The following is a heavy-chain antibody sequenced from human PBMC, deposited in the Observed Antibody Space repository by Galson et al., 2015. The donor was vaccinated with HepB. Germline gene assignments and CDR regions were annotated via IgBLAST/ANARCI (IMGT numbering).Heavy chain of an antibody. CDR1: GDTFSSYA. J-gene: IGHJ4*02. D-gene: IGHD2-2*01. CDR3: ARGSRDLGYCSSTSCIFFDY. V-gene: IGHV1-69*13. Sequence: SVKVSCKASGDTFSSYAISWVRQAPGQGLEWMGGIIPIFGTANYAQKFQGRVTITADESTSTAYMELSSLRSEDTAVYYCARGSRDLGYCSSTSCIFFDYWGQGTLVTVSS. CDR2: IIPIFGTA.